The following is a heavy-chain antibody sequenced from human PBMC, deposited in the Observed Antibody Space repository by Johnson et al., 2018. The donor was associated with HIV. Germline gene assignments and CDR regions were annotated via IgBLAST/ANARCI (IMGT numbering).Heavy chain of an antibody. CDR3: AREWIGHSSSWFRYAFDI. D-gene: IGHD6-13*01. CDR1: GFDFGAYG. CDR2: IRSDGSEK. V-gene: IGHV3-30*02. J-gene: IGHJ3*02. Sequence: QVQLVESGGGEVQPGGSLRLSCVASGFDFGAYGMNWVRQAPGKGLEWVAYIRSDGSEKYYVDSVKGRFTISRDNAKNSLYLQMNSLRAEDTAVYYCAREWIGHSSSWFRYAFDIWGQGTMVTVSS.